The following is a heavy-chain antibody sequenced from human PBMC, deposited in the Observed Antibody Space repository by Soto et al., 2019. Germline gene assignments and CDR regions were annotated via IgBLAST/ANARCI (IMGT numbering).Heavy chain of an antibody. J-gene: IGHJ4*02. CDR3: AKNGNSYDYFDY. Sequence: GGSLRLSCAASGFTFSSYAMSWVRQAPGKGLEWVSVISGSGGSTYYADSVKGRFTISRDNSKNTLYLQMNSLRAEDTAVYYCAKNGNSYDYFDYWGQGTLVTVSS. CDR2: ISGSGGST. D-gene: IGHD2-15*01. V-gene: IGHV3-23*01. CDR1: GFTFSSYA.